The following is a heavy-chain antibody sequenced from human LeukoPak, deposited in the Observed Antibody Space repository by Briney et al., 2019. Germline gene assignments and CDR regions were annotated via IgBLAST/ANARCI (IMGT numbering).Heavy chain of an antibody. CDR2: VSGGGGGT. D-gene: IGHD6-13*01. Sequence: GGSLRLSCAASGFTFSSYAMMWVRQAPGKGLEWVSTVSGGGGGTYYADSVKGRFTISRDNSKNTLYLQMNSLRGEDTAVYYCAKGAAAGQVDWFDPWGQGTPVTVSS. CDR1: GFTFSSYA. CDR3: AKGAAAGQVDWFDP. J-gene: IGHJ5*02. V-gene: IGHV3-23*01.